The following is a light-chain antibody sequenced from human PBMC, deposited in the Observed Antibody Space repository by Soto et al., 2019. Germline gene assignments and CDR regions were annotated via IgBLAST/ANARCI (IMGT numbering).Light chain of an antibody. CDR2: GAS. CDR3: QQYGSIPWT. Sequence: EIVLTQFPGPLSSSPGERATLSCRASQCVSSRYFSWYQQKPGQAPRLLIYGASIGATGIPDRFTGSGSGTDFTLTISRLEPEDFAVYYCQQYGSIPWTFGQGTKVEIK. CDR1: QCVSSRY. V-gene: IGKV3-20*01. J-gene: IGKJ1*01.